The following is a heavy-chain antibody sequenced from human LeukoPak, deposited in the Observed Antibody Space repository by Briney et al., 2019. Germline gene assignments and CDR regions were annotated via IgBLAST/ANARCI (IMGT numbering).Heavy chain of an antibody. CDR3: AKDPWGSYQGYCDS. CDR1: GLTFSIYA. CDR2: ISESGCDS. V-gene: IGHV3-23*01. J-gene: IGHJ4*02. Sequence: GGSLSLFCAPSGLTFSIYAMRWVRHPRGEGREWVSFISESGCDSYYAHSVKGRLTISRDNSKNTLYLQMNSLRGDDTAVYYCAKDPWGSYQGYCDSWRESTLNTVSS. D-gene: IGHD1-26*01.